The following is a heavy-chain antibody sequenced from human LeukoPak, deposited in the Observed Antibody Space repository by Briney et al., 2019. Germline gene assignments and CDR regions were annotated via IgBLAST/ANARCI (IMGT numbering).Heavy chain of an antibody. CDR1: GVSVTSNYVA. CDR2: TYYRSKYDN. J-gene: IGHJ6*03. V-gene: IGHV6-1*01. D-gene: IGHD1-7*01. CDR3: ARGRYTWNYVARGTYYYYYMEV. Sequence: QTLSLTCATSGVSVTSNYVAWNWIRQSPWRGLEWLGRTYYRSKYDNDDAVPVTSRITINPDTSKNQFSLQLNSVTPEDMAVYYCARGRYTWNYVARGTYYYYYMEVWGKRTTVTVSS.